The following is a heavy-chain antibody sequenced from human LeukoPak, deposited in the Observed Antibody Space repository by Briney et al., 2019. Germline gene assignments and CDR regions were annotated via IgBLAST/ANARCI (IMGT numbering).Heavy chain of an antibody. CDR3: ARETGYSSGLDY. CDR2: INPNSGGI. Sequence: ASVKVSCKASGYTFTGYYMHWVRQAPGQGLEWMGWINPNSGGINYAQKFQGRVTMTGDTSISTAYMELSRLRSDDTAVYYCARETGYSSGLDYWGQGTLVTVSS. V-gene: IGHV1-2*02. D-gene: IGHD6-19*01. CDR1: GYTFTGYY. J-gene: IGHJ4*02.